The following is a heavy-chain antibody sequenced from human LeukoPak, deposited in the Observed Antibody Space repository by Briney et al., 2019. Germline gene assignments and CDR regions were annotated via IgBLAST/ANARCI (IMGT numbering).Heavy chain of an antibody. J-gene: IGHJ4*02. CDR2: ISAYNGNT. CDR1: GYTFSHYG. CDR3: ARDVPAEAAGTLDY. V-gene: IGHV1-18*01. D-gene: IGHD6-13*01. Sequence: ASVKVSCKASGYTFSHYGITWVRQAPGQGLEWMGWISAYNGNTKYTQKLQGRVTMTTDTSASAGYMDLRNLRSDGTAVYYCARDVPAEAAGTLDYWGQGTLVIVSS.